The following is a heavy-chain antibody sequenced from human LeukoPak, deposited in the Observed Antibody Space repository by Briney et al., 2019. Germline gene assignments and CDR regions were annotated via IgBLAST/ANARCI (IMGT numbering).Heavy chain of an antibody. D-gene: IGHD5-18*01. CDR2: IYYSGST. CDR1: GGSINSYY. Sequence: PSETLSLTCTISGGSINSYYWSWIRQPPGKRPEWIGYIYYSGSTSYNPSLKSRVTISVDTSKNRFTLTVNSVTAADTAVYYCARTLHTGMIDYWGQGTLVSVSS. V-gene: IGHV4-59*01. CDR3: ARTLHTGMIDY. J-gene: IGHJ4*02.